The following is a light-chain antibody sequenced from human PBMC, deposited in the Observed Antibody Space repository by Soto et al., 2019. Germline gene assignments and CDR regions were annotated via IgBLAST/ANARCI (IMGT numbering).Light chain of an antibody. V-gene: IGKV3-20*01. CDR1: QSVSSRC. Sequence: EIGLTQSPGTLSLSPGEGGTHACRASQSVSSRCLAWYQQKPGQAPRLLIFGASSRATGIPDTFSGSGSGTDFTLTISRLEPEDSAVYYCQHYGSTPWTFGQGTKVEI. J-gene: IGKJ1*01. CDR2: GAS. CDR3: QHYGSTPWT.